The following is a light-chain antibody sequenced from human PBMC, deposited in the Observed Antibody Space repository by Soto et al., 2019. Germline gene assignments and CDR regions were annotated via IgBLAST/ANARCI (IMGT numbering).Light chain of an antibody. CDR3: QQSYSTPYT. Sequence: IHMTQSPSSLSASVGDRVTITCRASQRITTYLNWYQQKPGKAPKLLISTAATLQGGVPSRFSGSGSGTDFTLTITTLRPEDFATYFGQQSYSTPYTFGQGTKLEIK. V-gene: IGKV1-39*01. J-gene: IGKJ2*01. CDR2: TAA. CDR1: QRITTY.